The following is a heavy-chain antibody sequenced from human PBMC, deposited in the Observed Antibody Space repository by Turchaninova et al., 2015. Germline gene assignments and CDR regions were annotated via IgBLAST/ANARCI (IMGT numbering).Heavy chain of an antibody. CDR1: GFSLSRSGVG. CDR2: IYWDDNK. Sequence: QITLKESGPTLVKPTQTLPLTCTFSGFSLSRSGVGVGWFRQPPGKALEWLALIYWDDNKHDSPSLKTRLAITKDTSKNQVFLTMTNMDPVDTATYYCARGPYYYYYYMDVWGKGTTVTVSS. CDR3: ARGPYYYYYYMDV. J-gene: IGHJ6*03. D-gene: IGHD3/OR15-3a*01. V-gene: IGHV2-5*02.